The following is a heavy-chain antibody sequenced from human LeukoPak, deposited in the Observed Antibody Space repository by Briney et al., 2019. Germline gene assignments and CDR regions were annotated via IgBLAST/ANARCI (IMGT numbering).Heavy chain of an antibody. V-gene: IGHV3-9*01. Sequence: GGSLRLSCAASGFTFDNYVMHWVRQAPGKGLEWVSGISWNSNNIGYADSVKGRFTISRDNVKNSVYLQMNSLRAEDTAFYYRAKDWPEGDWGQGTLVTVSS. CDR1: GFTFDNYV. CDR2: ISWNSNNI. J-gene: IGHJ4*02. CDR3: AKDWPEGD.